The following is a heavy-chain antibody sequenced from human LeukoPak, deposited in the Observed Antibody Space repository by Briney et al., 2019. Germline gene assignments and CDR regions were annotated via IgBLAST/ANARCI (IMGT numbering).Heavy chain of an antibody. CDR3: AKARLSGLAALRRGGYYAMDV. J-gene: IGHJ6*02. Sequence: GGSLRLSCAASGFTFSSYDMHWVRQAPGKGLEWVAVISYDGSNKYYADSVKGRFTISRDNSKNTLYLQMNSLRAEDTAVYYCAKARLSGLAALRRGGYYAMDVWGQGTTVTVSS. D-gene: IGHD3-22*01. CDR2: ISYDGSNK. CDR1: GFTFSSYD. V-gene: IGHV3-30*18.